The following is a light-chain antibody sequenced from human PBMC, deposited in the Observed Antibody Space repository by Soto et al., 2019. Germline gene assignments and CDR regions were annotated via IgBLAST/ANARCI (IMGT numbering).Light chain of an antibody. CDR3: QQYNNWPPWT. CDR1: QSITNR. J-gene: IGKJ1*01. Sequence: DIQMTQSPSTLSASVGDRVAITCRASQSITNRLAWYQLKPGKAPKVLIYDALNLESGVPSRFSGSGYGTEFTLTISSLQSEDFAVYYCQQYNNWPPWTFGQGTKVDIK. CDR2: DAL. V-gene: IGKV1-5*01.